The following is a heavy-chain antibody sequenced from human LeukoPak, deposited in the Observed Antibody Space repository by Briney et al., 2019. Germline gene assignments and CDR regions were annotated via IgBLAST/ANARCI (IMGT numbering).Heavy chain of an antibody. Sequence: GVSLRLCCAASGFTFSSYAMSWVRQARGKGLEWVSAISGSGGSTYYADSVKGRFTISRDYSKNTLYLQMNSLRAEDTAVYYCAKVEAARPGGHLVGWSQGTLVTVSS. J-gene: IGHJ4*02. CDR2: ISGSGGST. V-gene: IGHV3-23*01. D-gene: IGHD6-6*01. CDR1: GFTFSSYA. CDR3: AKVEAARPGGHLVG.